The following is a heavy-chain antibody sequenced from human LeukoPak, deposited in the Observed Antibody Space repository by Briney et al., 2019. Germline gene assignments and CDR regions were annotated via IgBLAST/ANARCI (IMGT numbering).Heavy chain of an antibody. J-gene: IGHJ3*01. V-gene: IGHV1-8*01. CDR2: MNPNNDNA. CDR3: ARAAAGGDDPFDV. D-gene: IGHD6-25*01. Sequence: ASVKVSCKASGYTYKNYDINWVRQAPGQGLEWMAWMNPNNDNAGSAQKFQGRVTMTRDTSINTAYMELSSLRSDDTGVYYCARAAAGGDDPFDVWGQGSLIIVSS. CDR1: GYTYKNYD.